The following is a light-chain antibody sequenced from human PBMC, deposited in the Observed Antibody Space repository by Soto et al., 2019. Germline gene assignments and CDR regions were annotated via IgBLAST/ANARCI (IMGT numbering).Light chain of an antibody. CDR2: DAS. J-gene: IGKJ3*01. V-gene: IGKV3-11*01. CDR1: QGVSTY. CDR3: QQRSNWPPT. Sequence: EIELTQSPATLSLSPWERAPLXSMAGQGVSTYLAWYQQKPGQAPRLLIYDASNRATGIPGRFRGSGSGTDFTLTISSLEPEDFAVYYCQQRSNWPPTFGPGTKVDTK.